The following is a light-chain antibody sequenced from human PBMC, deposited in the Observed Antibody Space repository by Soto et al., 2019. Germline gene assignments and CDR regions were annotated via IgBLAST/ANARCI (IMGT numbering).Light chain of an antibody. J-gene: IGKJ1*01. CDR2: GAS. Sequence: EIVMTQSPATLSVSPGERATLSCRASQSVSSNLAWYQQKPGQAPRLLIYGASTRATGIPARFSGSGSGTEFTLTISNLQSEDFAVYYCQQYTNWPEKFGQGTKV. CDR3: QQYTNWPEK. V-gene: IGKV3-15*01. CDR1: QSVSSN.